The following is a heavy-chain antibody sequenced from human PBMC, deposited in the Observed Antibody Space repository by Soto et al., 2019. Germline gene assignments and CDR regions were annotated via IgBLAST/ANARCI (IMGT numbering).Heavy chain of an antibody. CDR3: ETFPRLSIAARPGDY. J-gene: IGHJ4*02. Sequence: ASLKVSCKVSGYPLTELSLPWVRHAPGKGLEWMGGFDPEDGETIYAQKFQGRVTMTEGTSTDTAYMELSSLRTEDKAVYYCETFPRLSIAARPGDYWGQGTLVTVSS. CDR2: FDPEDGET. CDR1: GYPLTELS. V-gene: IGHV1-24*01. D-gene: IGHD6-6*01.